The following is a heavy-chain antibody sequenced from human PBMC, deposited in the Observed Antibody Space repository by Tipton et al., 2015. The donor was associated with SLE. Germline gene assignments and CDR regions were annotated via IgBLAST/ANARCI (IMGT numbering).Heavy chain of an antibody. CDR1: GHSISSGYY. Sequence: GLVKPSETLSLICNVSGHSISSGYYWGWIRQSPGKGLEWIAEINHRGGTYYNPSLKSRVTISVDTSENQFSLRLSSVTAADTAVYYCAGVYYYYYYMDVWGKGTPVTVSS. CDR3: AGVYYYYYYMDV. V-gene: IGHV4-38-2*02. CDR2: INHRGGT. J-gene: IGHJ6*03.